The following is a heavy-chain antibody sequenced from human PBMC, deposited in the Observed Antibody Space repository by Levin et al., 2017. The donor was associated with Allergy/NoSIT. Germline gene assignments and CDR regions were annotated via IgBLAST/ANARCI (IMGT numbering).Heavy chain of an antibody. CDR2: IWYDGRNK. D-gene: IGHD3-16*01. V-gene: IGHV3-33*01. Sequence: GGSLRLSCAASGFSFNRYGMHWVRRAPGKGLEWMAVIWYDGRNKDYADSVKGRFTISRDNSKNTLFLQMNSLGVEDTAVYYCARVRQGDYGMDVWGQGTTVTVSS. J-gene: IGHJ6*02. CDR3: ARVRQGDYGMDV. CDR1: GFSFNRYG.